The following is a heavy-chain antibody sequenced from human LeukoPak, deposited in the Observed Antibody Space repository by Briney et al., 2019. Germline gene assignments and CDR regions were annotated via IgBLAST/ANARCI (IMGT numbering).Heavy chain of an antibody. CDR1: GGSISSSSYY. CDR3: ARDPGSYHETFDY. J-gene: IGHJ4*02. Sequence: PSETLSLTCTVSGGSISSSSYYWGWIRQPPGKGLEWIGSIYYSGSTYYNPSLKSRVTISVDTSKNQFSLKLSSVAAADTAVYYCARDPGSYHETFDYWGQGTLVTVSS. CDR2: IYYSGST. D-gene: IGHD1-26*01. V-gene: IGHV4-39*07.